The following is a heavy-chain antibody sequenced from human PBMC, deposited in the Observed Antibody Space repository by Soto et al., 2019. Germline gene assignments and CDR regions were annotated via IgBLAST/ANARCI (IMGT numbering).Heavy chain of an antibody. Sequence: GGSLRLSCAASGFTFSSYAMHWVRQAPGKGLEWVAAISYDGNNKYYADSVRGRFTIPRDNSKNTLYLQMNSLRAEDTAVYYCARDMRGVTIFGVVEYYYYGMDVWGQGTTVTVSS. V-gene: IGHV3-30-3*01. J-gene: IGHJ6*02. CDR2: ISYDGNNK. D-gene: IGHD3-3*01. CDR3: ARDMRGVTIFGVVEYYYYGMDV. CDR1: GFTFSSYA.